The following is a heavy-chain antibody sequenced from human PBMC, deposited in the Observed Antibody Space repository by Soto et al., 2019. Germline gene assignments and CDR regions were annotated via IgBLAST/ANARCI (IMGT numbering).Heavy chain of an antibody. CDR1: GFTFDDYA. J-gene: IGHJ4*02. CDR3: AKDPPSSWPPPLFDY. CDR2: ISGSGGST. Sequence: GGSLRLSCAASGFTFDDYAMHWVRQAPGKGLEWVSAISGSGGSTDYADSVKGRFTISRDNSKNTLYLQMNSLRAEDTAVYYCAKDPPSSWPPPLFDYWGQGTLVTVS. V-gene: IGHV3-23*01. D-gene: IGHD2-15*01.